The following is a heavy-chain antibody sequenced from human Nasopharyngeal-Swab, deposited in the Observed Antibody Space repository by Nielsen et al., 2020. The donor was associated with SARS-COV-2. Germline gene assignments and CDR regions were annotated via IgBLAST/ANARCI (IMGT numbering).Heavy chain of an antibody. CDR3: AKDRSSSGLDY. CDR2: ISGSGGNT. D-gene: IGHD6-19*01. J-gene: IGHJ4*02. Sequence: GESLKISCAASGFTFSSYAMSWVRQAPGKGLEWVSAISGSGGNTYYADSVKGRFTISRDNSKNTLYLQMNSLRAEDTAVYYCAKDRSSSGLDYWGQGTLVTVSS. V-gene: IGHV3-23*01. CDR1: GFTFSSYA.